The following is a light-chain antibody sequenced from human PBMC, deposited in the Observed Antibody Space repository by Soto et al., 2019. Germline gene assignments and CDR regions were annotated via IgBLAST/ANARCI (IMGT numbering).Light chain of an antibody. CDR3: QEYNYWPRT. J-gene: IGKJ1*01. CDR1: QGVSIN. Sequence: EVVMTQSPATLSVSPGERATLSCRASQGVSINVGWYQQKPGQAPRLLIYGASTRATGIPARFSGSGSGTEFTLTISSLQSEDFAVYYCQEYNYWPRTFGQGTKVEIK. V-gene: IGKV3-15*01. CDR2: GAS.